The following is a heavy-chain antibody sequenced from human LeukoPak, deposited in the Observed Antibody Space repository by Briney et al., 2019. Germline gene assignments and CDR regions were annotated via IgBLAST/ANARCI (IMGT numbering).Heavy chain of an antibody. CDR3: ARHMMVRGARTYYFDS. Sequence: GSLRLSCAASGFTVSSNYMSWIRQPPGKGLEWIGEIDHSGSTNYNPSLKSRVTISVDTSKNQFSLNLSSVTAADTAVYYCARHMMVRGARTYYFDSWGQGTLVTVSS. D-gene: IGHD3-10*01. CDR2: IDHSGST. J-gene: IGHJ4*02. CDR1: GFTVSSNY. V-gene: IGHV4-34*01.